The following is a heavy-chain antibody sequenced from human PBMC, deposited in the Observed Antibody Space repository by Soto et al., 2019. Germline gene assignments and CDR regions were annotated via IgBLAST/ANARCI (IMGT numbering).Heavy chain of an antibody. CDR2: HYSGGST. Sequence: GGSLRLSCAISGFSVSSNYLSWVRQAPGKGLEWVSVHYSGGSTYYADSVQGRFTISRDKSNNTLYLQMRRVRAEDTAVYFCARHRHPRGTVGATSPLDPWGQGTQVTV. CDR3: ARHRHPRGTVGATSPLDP. J-gene: IGHJ5*02. V-gene: IGHV3-53*01. D-gene: IGHD1-26*01. CDR1: GFSVSSNY.